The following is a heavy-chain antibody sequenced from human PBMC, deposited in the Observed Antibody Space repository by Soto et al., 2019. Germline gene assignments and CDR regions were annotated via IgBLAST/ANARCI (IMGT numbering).Heavy chain of an antibody. D-gene: IGHD1-7*01. J-gene: IGHJ4*02. Sequence: GESLKISCQGSGYTFNSFWIGWVRQMPGEGLEWMGLMFPWTSDTRYSPSFQGHVSISVDRSTGTGYLQWNSLKASDTAMYYCVTTRDGTTFFPHWGQGTPVTVAS. V-gene: IGHV5-51*01. CDR2: MFPWTSDT. CDR3: VTTRDGTTFFPH. CDR1: GYTFNSFW.